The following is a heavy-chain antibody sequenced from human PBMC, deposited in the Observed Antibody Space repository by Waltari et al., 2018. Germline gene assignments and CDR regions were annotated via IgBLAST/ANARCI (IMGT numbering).Heavy chain of an antibody. V-gene: IGHV1-2*02. CDR3: ARDPGPIVGAPDY. CDR1: GYTFNGYP. J-gene: IGHJ4*02. Sequence: QVHVVQSGPQVKKPGASMKVSCQASGYTFNGYPLHWLRQAPGQGLAWMGWINPNNGDTNYAQNFLGRVTMTRDTSINTAYMVLTGLRSDDTAVFYCARDPGPIVGAPDYWGQGTLVTVSS. CDR2: INPNNGDT. D-gene: IGHD1-26*01.